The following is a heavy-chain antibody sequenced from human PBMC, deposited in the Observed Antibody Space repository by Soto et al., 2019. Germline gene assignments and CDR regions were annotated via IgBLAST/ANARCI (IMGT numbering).Heavy chain of an antibody. CDR1: GGTFSSYA. CDR2: IIPIFGTA. D-gene: IGHD5-18*01. CDR3: ARVGVDTAMVTSPYYYYYGMDV. V-gene: IGHV1-69*13. J-gene: IGHJ6*02. Sequence: SVKVSCKASGGTFSSYAISWVRQAPGQGLEWMGGIIPIFGTANYAQKFQGRVTITADESTSTAYMELSSLRSEDTAVYYCARVGVDTAMVTSPYYYYYGMDVWGQGTTVTVS.